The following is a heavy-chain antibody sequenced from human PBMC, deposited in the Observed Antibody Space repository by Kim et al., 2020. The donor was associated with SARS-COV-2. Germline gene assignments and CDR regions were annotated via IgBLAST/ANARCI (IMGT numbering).Heavy chain of an antibody. CDR1: GFTFSSYA. CDR2: ISYDGSNK. Sequence: GGSLRLSCAASGFTFSSYAMHWVRQAPGKGLEWVAVISYDGSNKYYADSVKGRFTISRDNSKNTLYLQMNSLRAEDTAVYYCARDFVVVVSATYYYYGM. J-gene: IGHJ6*01. CDR3: ARDFVVVVSATYYYYGM. V-gene: IGHV3-30-3*01. D-gene: IGHD2-15*01.